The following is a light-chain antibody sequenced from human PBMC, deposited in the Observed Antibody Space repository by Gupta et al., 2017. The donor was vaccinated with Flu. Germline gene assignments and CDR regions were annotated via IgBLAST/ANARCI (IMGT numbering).Light chain of an antibody. V-gene: IGKV3-11*01. CDR1: QSVSSY. CDR3: QQRSNWPS. J-gene: IGKJ4*01. CDR2: DAS. Sequence: PGERATLSCRASQSVSSYLAWYQQKPGQAPRLLIYDASNRATGIPARFSGSGSGTDFTLTISSLEPEDFAVYYCQQRSNWPSFGGGTKVEIK.